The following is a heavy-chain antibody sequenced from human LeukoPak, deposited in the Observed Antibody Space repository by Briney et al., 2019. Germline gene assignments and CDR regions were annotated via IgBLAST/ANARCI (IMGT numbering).Heavy chain of an antibody. D-gene: IGHD6-13*01. Sequence: GGSLRLSCAASGFTFSSYAMNWVRQAPGEGLEWVSVISGSGSTTYYAESGKGRFTISRDNSKNTLSLQMNSLRAEDTAVYYCATSFGPVIAAAGTGADWGQGTLVTVSS. CDR1: GFTFSSYA. CDR2: ISGSGSTT. J-gene: IGHJ4*02. CDR3: ATSFGPVIAAAGTGAD. V-gene: IGHV3-23*01.